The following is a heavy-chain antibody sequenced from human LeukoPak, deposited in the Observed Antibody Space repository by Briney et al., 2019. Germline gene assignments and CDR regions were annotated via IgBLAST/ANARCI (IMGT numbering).Heavy chain of an antibody. D-gene: IGHD6-13*01. V-gene: IGHV3-9*01. Sequence: GGSLRLSCAASGFTFDDYAMHWVRQAPGKGLEWVSGISWNSGSIGYADSVKGRFTISRDNAKNSLYLQMNSLRAEDTAMYYCANSVAKYSSSMGYFDYWGQGTLVTVSS. CDR2: ISWNSGSI. CDR1: GFTFDDYA. CDR3: ANSVAKYSSSMGYFDY. J-gene: IGHJ4*02.